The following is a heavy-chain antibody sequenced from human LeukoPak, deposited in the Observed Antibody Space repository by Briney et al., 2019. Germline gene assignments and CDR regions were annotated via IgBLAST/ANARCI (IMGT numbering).Heavy chain of an antibody. CDR3: AGKLGITMVRGRFLFDY. CDR1: GFTFSSYA. D-gene: IGHD3-10*01. J-gene: IGHJ4*02. Sequence: GGSLRLSCAASGFTFSSYAMSWVRQAPGKGLEWVSAISGSGGSTYYADSVKGRFTISRDNSKNTLYLQMNSLRAEDTAVYYCAGKLGITMVRGRFLFDYWGQGTLVTVSS. CDR2: ISGSGGST. V-gene: IGHV3-23*01.